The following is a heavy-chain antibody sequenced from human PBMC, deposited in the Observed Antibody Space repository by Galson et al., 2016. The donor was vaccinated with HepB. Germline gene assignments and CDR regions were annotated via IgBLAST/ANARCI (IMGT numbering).Heavy chain of an antibody. V-gene: IGHV5-51*01. CDR2: IYPDDSAT. J-gene: IGHJ4*02. CDR3: ARVGGYPAFDY. CDR1: GYSFSSYW. D-gene: IGHD3-16*01. Sequence: QSGAEVTKPGESLKISCKSSGYSFSSYWIGWVRQMPGKGLEWMGIIYPDDSATRYSPSFHGQFTISADKSISTAYLQWSSLKVSDTAMYYCARVGGYPAFDYWGQGPLVTVSS.